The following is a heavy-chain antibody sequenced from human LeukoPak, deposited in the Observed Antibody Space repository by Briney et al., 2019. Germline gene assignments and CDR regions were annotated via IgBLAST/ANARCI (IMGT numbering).Heavy chain of an antibody. CDR2: ISAYNGNT. D-gene: IGHD6-13*01. J-gene: IGHJ5*02. CDR1: GYTFTSYG. CDR3: ARELGSSWYSGEGWFDP. Sequence: ASVKVSCKASGYTFTSYGISWVRQAPGQGLEWMGWISAYNGNTNYAQRLQGRVTMTTDASTSTAYMELRSLRSDDTAVYYCARELGSSWYSGEGWFDPWGQGTLVAVSS. V-gene: IGHV1-18*01.